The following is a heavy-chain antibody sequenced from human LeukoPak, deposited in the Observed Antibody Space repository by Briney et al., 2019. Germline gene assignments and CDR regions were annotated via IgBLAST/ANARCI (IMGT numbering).Heavy chain of an antibody. V-gene: IGHV3-7*01. CDR1: GFTFTSYW. CDR3: ARDGTAAGLYFDL. J-gene: IGHJ4*01. Sequence: GGSLRLSCAVSGFTFTSYWMNWVRQAPGKGLEWAASINQNGVEKSSVDSVKGRFTISRDNAKNSLYLQMSSLRAEDTAVYYCARDGTAAGLYFDLWGQGTLVTVSS. CDR2: INQNGVEK. D-gene: IGHD6-13*01.